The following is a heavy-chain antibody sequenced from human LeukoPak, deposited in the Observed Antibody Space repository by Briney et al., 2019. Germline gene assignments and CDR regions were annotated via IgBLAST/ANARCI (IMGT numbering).Heavy chain of an antibody. CDR2: IYYSGST. CDR3: ARGPDIVVVVAASEYFQH. V-gene: IGHV4-59*12. J-gene: IGHJ1*01. CDR1: GGSISPYY. D-gene: IGHD2-15*01. Sequence: PSETLSLTCIVSGGSISPYYWSWIRQPPGSGLEWIAYIYYSGSTSYNPSLKSRVAISVDTSKNQFSLKLSSVTAADTAVYYCARGPDIVVVVAASEYFQHWGQGTLVTVSS.